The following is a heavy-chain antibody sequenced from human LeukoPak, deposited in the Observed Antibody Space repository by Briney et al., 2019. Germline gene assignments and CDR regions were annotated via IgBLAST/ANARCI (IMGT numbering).Heavy chain of an antibody. CDR3: ARLKAQQLVSIPFDY. CDR2: IKQDGSEK. V-gene: IGHV3-7*01. J-gene: IGHJ4*02. Sequence: TGGSLRLSCAAFGFTFSSYWMSWVRQAPGKGLEWVANIKQDGSEKYYVDSVKGRFTISRDNAKNSLYLQMNSLRAEDTAVYYCARLKAQQLVSIPFDYWGQGTLVTVSS. CDR1: GFTFSSYW. D-gene: IGHD6-13*01.